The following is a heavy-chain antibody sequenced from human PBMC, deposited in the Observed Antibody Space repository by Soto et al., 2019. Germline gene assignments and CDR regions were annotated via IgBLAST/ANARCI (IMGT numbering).Heavy chain of an antibody. CDR3: ARVENTYYYDSSGYHRASWLSY. V-gene: IGHV4-30-4*01. CDR1: GGSISSGDYY. Sequence: SETLSLTCTVSGGSISSGDYYWSWIRQPPGKGLEWIGYIYYSGSTYYNPSLKSRVTISVDTSKNQFSLKLSSVTAADTAVYYCARVENTYYYDSSGYHRASWLSYWGQGTLVTVSS. J-gene: IGHJ4*02. CDR2: IYYSGST. D-gene: IGHD3-22*01.